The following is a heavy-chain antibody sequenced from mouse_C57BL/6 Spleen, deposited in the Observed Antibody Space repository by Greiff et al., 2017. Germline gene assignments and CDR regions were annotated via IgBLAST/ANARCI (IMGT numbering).Heavy chain of an antibody. V-gene: IGHV1-82*01. CDR1: GYAFSSSW. Sequence: QVQLQQSGPELVKPGASVKISCKASGYAFSSSWMNWVKQRPGKGLEWIGRIYPGDGDTNYNGKFKGKATLTADKSSSTAYMQLSSLTSEDSAVYFCARYYGSSLLDYWGQGTTLTVSS. D-gene: IGHD1-1*01. CDR3: ARYYGSSLLDY. J-gene: IGHJ2*01. CDR2: IYPGDGDT.